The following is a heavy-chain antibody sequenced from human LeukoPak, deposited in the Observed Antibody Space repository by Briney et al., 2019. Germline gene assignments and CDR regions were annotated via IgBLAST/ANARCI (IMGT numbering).Heavy chain of an antibody. Sequence: ASVKVSCKASGYTFTSYDINWVRQATGQGLEWMGYMNPDSGNTGYAQKFQGRLTMTRNTSINTAYMELSSLRSEDTAVYYCATDAAMVGATGPGAWGQGTLVTVSS. CDR1: GYTFTSYD. V-gene: IGHV1-8*01. CDR3: ATDAAMVGATGPGA. D-gene: IGHD1-26*01. CDR2: MNPDSGNT. J-gene: IGHJ5*02.